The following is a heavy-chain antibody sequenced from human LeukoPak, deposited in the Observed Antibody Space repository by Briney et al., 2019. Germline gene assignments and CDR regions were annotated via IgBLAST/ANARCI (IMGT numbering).Heavy chain of an antibody. CDR2: ISSSGNTI. CDR3: ARRGVQLQRISWFDP. Sequence: PGGSLRLSCAASGFTFSDYYMSWIRQAPGKGLEWVSCISSSGNTIYYADSVKGRFTISRDNAKNSLYLQMNSLRAEDTAVYYCARRGVQLQRISWFDPWGQGTLVTVSS. CDR1: GFTFSDYY. J-gene: IGHJ5*02. V-gene: IGHV3-11*01. D-gene: IGHD1-1*01.